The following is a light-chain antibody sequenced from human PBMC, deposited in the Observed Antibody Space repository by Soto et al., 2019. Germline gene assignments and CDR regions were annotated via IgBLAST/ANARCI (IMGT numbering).Light chain of an antibody. CDR2: DVT. Sequence: QSALTQPASVSGSPGQSIAISCTGTSSDIGGYNYVSWYQQHPGKAPKLLIYDVTHRPSGVSNRFSGSKSGDTASLTISGLQAEDEADYYCSSYTSTSTPDVFGTGTQVTVL. J-gene: IGLJ1*01. V-gene: IGLV2-14*03. CDR3: SSYTSTSTPDV. CDR1: SSDIGGYNY.